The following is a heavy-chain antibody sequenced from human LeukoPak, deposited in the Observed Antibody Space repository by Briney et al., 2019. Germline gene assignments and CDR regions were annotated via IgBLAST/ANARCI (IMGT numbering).Heavy chain of an antibody. CDR1: GGTFSSYA. CDR2: IIPIFGTA. D-gene: IGHD1-26*01. J-gene: IGHJ4*02. CDR3: ATGLIVGATSDY. V-gene: IGHV1-69*06. Sequence: SVKVSCKASGGTFSSYAISWVRQAPGQGLEWMGGIIPIFGTANYAQKFQGRVTMTEDTSTDTAYMELSSLRSEDTAVYYCATGLIVGATSDYWGQGTLVTVSS.